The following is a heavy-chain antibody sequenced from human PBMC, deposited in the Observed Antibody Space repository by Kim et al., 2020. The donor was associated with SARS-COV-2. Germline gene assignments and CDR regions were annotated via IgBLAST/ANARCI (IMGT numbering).Heavy chain of an antibody. Sequence: AQKFQGRVTITADKTTSTAYMELSSLRSEDTAVYYWAREIAAAGICWFDPWGQGTLVTVSS. CDR3: AREIAAAGICWFDP. V-gene: IGHV1-69*04. D-gene: IGHD6-13*01. J-gene: IGHJ5*02.